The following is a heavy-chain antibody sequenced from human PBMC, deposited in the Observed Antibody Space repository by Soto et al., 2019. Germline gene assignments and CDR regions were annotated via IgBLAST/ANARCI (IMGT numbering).Heavy chain of an antibody. CDR3: ARESHDILTGPRWVWYFDL. J-gene: IGHJ2*01. D-gene: IGHD3-9*01. V-gene: IGHV4-34*01. Sequence: QVHLQQWGAGPLRPLETLSLTCGVSGGSFSGYYWAWIRQSPGKGLEWIGEINDRGSINYNPSLKSRVSISVDTSKNHYSRNLRSVTSAATAVYYCARESHDILTGPRWVWYFDLWGRGTLVT. CDR2: INDRGSI. CDR1: GGSFSGYY.